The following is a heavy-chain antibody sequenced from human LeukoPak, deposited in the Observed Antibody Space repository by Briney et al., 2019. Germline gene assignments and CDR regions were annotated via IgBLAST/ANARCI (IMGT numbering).Heavy chain of an antibody. V-gene: IGHV3-48*03. D-gene: IGHD3-10*02. CDR1: GFTFSTYE. CDR2: ISTSGSSI. Sequence: GGSLRLSCAASGFTFSTYEINWVRQAPGKGLEWLSHISTSGSSIHYADSVKGRFTISRDNAKNSLYLQMNSLRVEDTAVYYCAELGITMIGSVWGKGTTVTISS. CDR3: AELGITMIGSV. J-gene: IGHJ6*04.